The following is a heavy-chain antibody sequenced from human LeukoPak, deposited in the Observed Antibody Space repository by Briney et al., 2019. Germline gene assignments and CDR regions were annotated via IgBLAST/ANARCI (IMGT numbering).Heavy chain of an antibody. CDR1: GFTFSSYA. CDR3: AKDKGFAGSGSYYDTAPSVWFDP. CDR2: ISGSGGST. V-gene: IGHV3-23*01. J-gene: IGHJ5*02. Sequence: GGSLRLSCAASGFTFSSYAMSWARQAPGKGLEWVSAISGSGGSTYYADSVKGRFTISRDNSKNTLYLQMNSLRAEDTAVYYCAKDKGFAGSGSYYDTAPSVWFDPWGQGTLVTVSS. D-gene: IGHD3-10*01.